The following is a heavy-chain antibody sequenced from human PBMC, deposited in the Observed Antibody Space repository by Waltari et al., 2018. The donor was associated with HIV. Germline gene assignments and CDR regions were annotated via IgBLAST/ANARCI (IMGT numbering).Heavy chain of an antibody. D-gene: IGHD3-3*01. CDR3: SRDTFGEYDF. CDR2: INIDGRTI. CDR1: GFSVTNYW. V-gene: IGHV3-74*01. Sequence: EVQLVQSGGGLITPGGSLRLSCEGSGFSVTNYWMTWVRQSPGKGLVWVSRINIDGRTIDYADSVKGRFTISRDSAKNTLSLQMNSLREEDTAVYYCSRDTFGEYDFWGQGALVTVSS. J-gene: IGHJ4*02.